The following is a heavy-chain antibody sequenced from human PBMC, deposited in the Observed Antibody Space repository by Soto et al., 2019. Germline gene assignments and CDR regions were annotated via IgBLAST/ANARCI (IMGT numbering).Heavy chain of an antibody. Sequence: PGGSLRLSCAASGFTFSSYSMNWVRQAPGKGLEWVSYISSSSSTIYYADSVKGRFTISRDNAKNSLYLQMNSLRAEDTAVYYCARARGVVVAATPGWFDPWGQGTLVTVSS. D-gene: IGHD2-15*01. CDR1: GFTFSSYS. J-gene: IGHJ5*02. V-gene: IGHV3-48*01. CDR2: ISSSSSTI. CDR3: ARARGVVVAATPGWFDP.